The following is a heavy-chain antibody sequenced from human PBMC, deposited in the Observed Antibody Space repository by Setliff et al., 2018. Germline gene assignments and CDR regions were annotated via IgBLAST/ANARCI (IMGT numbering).Heavy chain of an antibody. CDR1: GYSFSTYA. CDR2: INGGNGNT. D-gene: IGHD2-2*02. V-gene: IGHV1-3*01. Sequence: ASVKVSCKASGYSFSTYAMHWVRQAPGQRFEWMGWINGGNGNTKYSQKFQGRITITRDTSASTAYMEMSSLRSEDTAVYYCARDREYCSRTSCYIDYWGQGALVTVS. CDR3: ARDREYCSRTSCYIDY. J-gene: IGHJ4*02.